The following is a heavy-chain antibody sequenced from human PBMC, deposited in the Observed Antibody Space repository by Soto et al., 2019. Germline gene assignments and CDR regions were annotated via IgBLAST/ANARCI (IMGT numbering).Heavy chain of an antibody. V-gene: IGHV3-23*01. D-gene: IGHD5-12*01. J-gene: IGHJ1*01. CDR1: GFTFSSSA. CDR3: AKLRGYDLGSTTFQH. CDR2: ISGNGDTT. Sequence: EVQLLESGGGLVQPGGSLRLSCAASGFTFSSSAMSWVRQAPGKGLDWVSAISGNGDTTYYADSVKGRFTISRDISKNNMYLQMNSLRAEDTAVYYCAKLRGYDLGSTTFQHWGQGTLVTVSS.